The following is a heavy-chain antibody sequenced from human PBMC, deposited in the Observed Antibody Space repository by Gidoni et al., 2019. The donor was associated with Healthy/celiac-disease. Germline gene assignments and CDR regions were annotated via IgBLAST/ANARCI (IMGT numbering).Heavy chain of an antibody. D-gene: IGHD6-13*01. CDR3: VKGGRIAAAGIDY. CDR1: GFTFSSYA. V-gene: IGHV3-64D*06. J-gene: IGHJ4*02. CDR2: ISRNGGST. Sequence: EVQLVESGGGLVQPGGSLRLSCSASGFTFSSYAMHWVLQAPGKGLEYVSAISRNGGSTYYADSVKGRFTISRDNSKNTLYLQMSSLRAEDTAVYYCVKGGRIAAAGIDYWGQGTLVTVSS.